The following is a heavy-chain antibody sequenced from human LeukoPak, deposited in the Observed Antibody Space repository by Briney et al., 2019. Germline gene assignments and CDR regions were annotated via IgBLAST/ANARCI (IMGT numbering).Heavy chain of an antibody. J-gene: IGHJ5*02. CDR3: AKALWSGYYTNNWFDP. Sequence: PGGSLRLSCAASGFTFSSYAMSWVRQAPGKGLEWVSAISGSGGSTYYADSVKGRFTISRDNSKNSLYLQMNSLRAEDTALYYCAKALWSGYYTNNWFDPWGQGTLVTVSS. CDR1: GFTFSSYA. V-gene: IGHV3-23*01. CDR2: ISGSGGST. D-gene: IGHD3-3*01.